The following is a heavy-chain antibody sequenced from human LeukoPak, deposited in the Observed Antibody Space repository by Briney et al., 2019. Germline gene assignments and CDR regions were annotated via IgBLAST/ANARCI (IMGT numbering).Heavy chain of an antibody. CDR3: AKNWGPLDM. Sequence: GGSLRLCCAASGFTFSDFSMTWVRQAPGKGLEWVSSIDHAGTNAGTYYADSVKGRFTISRDNSKNTLRLQLKSLRADDTAVYYCAKNWGPLDMRGQGTMVTVSS. CDR2: IDHAGTNAGT. CDR1: GFTFSDFS. V-gene: IGHV3-23*03. D-gene: IGHD3-16*01. J-gene: IGHJ3*02.